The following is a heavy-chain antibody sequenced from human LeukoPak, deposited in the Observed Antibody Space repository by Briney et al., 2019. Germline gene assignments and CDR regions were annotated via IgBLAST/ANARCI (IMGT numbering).Heavy chain of an antibody. Sequence: SETLSLTCAVYGGSFSGYYWSWIRQPPGKGLEWIGEINHSGSTNYNPSLKSRVTISVDTSKNQFSLKLSSVTAADTAVYYCAGGRTRRIFGVVITSSASGINWFDPWGQGTLVTVSS. V-gene: IGHV4-34*01. CDR2: INHSGST. CDR3: AGGRTRRIFGVVITSSASGINWFDP. D-gene: IGHD3-3*01. CDR1: GGSFSGYY. J-gene: IGHJ5*02.